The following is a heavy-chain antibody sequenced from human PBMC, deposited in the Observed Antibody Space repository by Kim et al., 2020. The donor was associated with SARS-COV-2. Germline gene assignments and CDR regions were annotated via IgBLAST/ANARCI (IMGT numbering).Heavy chain of an antibody. CDR1: GGSISSYY. D-gene: IGHD5-12*01. CDR3: ARTGLEMATIFKRYYYYMDV. CDR2: IYYSGST. V-gene: IGHV4-59*08. J-gene: IGHJ6*03. Sequence: SETLSLTCTVSGGSISSYYWSWIRQPPGKGLEWIGYIYYSGSTNYNPSLKSRVTISVDTSKNQFSLKLSSVTAADTAVYYCARTGLEMATIFKRYYYYMDVWGKGTTVTVSS.